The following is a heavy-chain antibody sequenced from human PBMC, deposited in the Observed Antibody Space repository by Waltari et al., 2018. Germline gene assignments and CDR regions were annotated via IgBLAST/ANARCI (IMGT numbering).Heavy chain of an antibody. CDR1: GGSISSYY. CDR2: IYYSGST. J-gene: IGHJ4*02. CDR3: AAVNTAMESFDY. D-gene: IGHD5-18*01. V-gene: IGHV4-59*06. Sequence: QVQLQESGPGLVKPSETLSLTCTVSGGSISSYYWSWIRQPAGKGLEWIGYIYYSGSTYYNPSLKSRVTISVDTSKNQFSLKLSSVTAADTAVYYCAAVNTAMESFDYWGQGTLVTVSS.